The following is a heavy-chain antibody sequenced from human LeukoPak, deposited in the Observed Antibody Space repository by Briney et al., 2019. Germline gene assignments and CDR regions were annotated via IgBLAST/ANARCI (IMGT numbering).Heavy chain of an antibody. J-gene: IGHJ6*02. Sequence: SVKVSCKASGFTFTSHDYNWVRQAPGQGLEWMGGIIPIFGTANYAQKFQGRVTITADESTSTAYMELSSLRSEDTAVYYCARPEERAYYYYGMDVWGQGTTVTVSS. D-gene: IGHD5-24*01. CDR2: IIPIFGTA. CDR1: GFTFTSHD. CDR3: ARPEERAYYYYGMDV. V-gene: IGHV1-69*13.